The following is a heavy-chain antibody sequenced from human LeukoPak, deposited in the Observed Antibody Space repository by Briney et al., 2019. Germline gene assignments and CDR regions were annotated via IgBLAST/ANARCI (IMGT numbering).Heavy chain of an antibody. CDR3: ASPLGLDY. CDR1: GGSFSGYY. V-gene: IGHV4-34*01. CDR2: INHSGST. D-gene: IGHD3-22*01. J-gene: IGHJ4*02. Sequence: SETLSLTCAVYGGSFSGYYWSWIRQPPGKGLEWIGEINHSGSTNYNPSLKSRVTISVDTSKNQFSLKLSSVTAADTAVYYCASPLGLDYWGQGTPVTVSS.